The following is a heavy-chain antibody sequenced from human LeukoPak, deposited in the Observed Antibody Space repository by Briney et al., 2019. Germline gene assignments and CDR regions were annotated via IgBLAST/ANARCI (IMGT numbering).Heavy chain of an antibody. CDR3: ARAHTDGATYFNY. J-gene: IGHJ4*02. CDR1: GFDVGNNY. V-gene: IGHV3-53*01. Sequence: GGSLRLSCAASGFDVGNNYLSWVRQAPGKGLECVSIIYSGGSTYYADSVKGRSTISIDNSKNTVYLQINSLRADDTAVYYCARAHTDGATYFNYWGLGTLVTVSS. D-gene: IGHD2-15*01. CDR2: IYSGGST.